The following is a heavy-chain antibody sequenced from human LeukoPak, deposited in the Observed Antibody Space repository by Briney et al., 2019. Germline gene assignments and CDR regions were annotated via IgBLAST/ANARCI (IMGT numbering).Heavy chain of an antibody. D-gene: IGHD3-10*01. CDR1: GYTFTSYD. V-gene: IGHV1-8*01. J-gene: IGHJ1*01. Sequence: ASVKVSCKASGYTFTSYDINWVRQATGQGLEWMGWVNPNSGNTGYAQKFQGRVTMTRNTSISTAYMELSSLRSEDTAVYYCARDLSLPGTRQHWGQGTLVTVSS. CDR3: ARDLSLPGTRQH. CDR2: VNPNSGNT.